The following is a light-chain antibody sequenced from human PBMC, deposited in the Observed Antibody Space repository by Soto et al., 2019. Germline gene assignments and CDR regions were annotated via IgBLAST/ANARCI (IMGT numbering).Light chain of an antibody. CDR3: QQYETFSGT. Sequence: DIQMTQSRSSLSSSVEYRFIITCRASQTISSWLAWYQQKPGEAPKLLIYDASALPRGVPSRFSGSGSGTKFTLTIASLQPDDFATYYCQQYETFSGTFGPGTKVDIK. J-gene: IGKJ1*01. V-gene: IGKV1-5*01. CDR2: DAS. CDR1: QTISSW.